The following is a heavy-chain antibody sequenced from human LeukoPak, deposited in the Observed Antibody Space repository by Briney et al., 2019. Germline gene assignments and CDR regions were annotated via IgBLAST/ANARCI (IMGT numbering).Heavy chain of an antibody. CDR1: GGSISSYY. J-gene: IGHJ6*02. CDR2: IYYSGST. Sequence: SETLSLTCTVSGGSISSYYWSWIRQPPGKGLEWIGYIYYSGSTNYNPSLKSRVTISVDTSKNQFSLKLSSVTAADTAVYYCARVGKITFGGVSYDYGMDVWGQGTTVAVSS. V-gene: IGHV4-59*01. CDR3: ARVGKITFGGVSYDYGMDV. D-gene: IGHD3-16*01.